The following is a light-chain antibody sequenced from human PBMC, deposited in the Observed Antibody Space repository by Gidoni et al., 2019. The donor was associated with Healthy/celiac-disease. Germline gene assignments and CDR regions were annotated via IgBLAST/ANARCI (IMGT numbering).Light chain of an antibody. V-gene: IGKV3-11*01. CDR3: QQRSNWLFT. Sequence: IVLTQSPATLSVSPRERATLSCSASQSVSSYLAWYQQKPGHAPRLLLYDASNRATGIPARFSGSGSGTDFTLTISSLEPEDFAVYYCQQRSNWLFTFGPGTKVDIK. CDR2: DAS. CDR1: QSVSSY. J-gene: IGKJ3*01.